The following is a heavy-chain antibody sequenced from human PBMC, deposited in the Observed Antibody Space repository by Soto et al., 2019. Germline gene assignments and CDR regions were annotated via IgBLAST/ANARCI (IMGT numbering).Heavy chain of an antibody. J-gene: IGHJ4*02. D-gene: IGHD2-21*01. CDR2: ISTSKGDT. CDR3: ATHSQAFNC. V-gene: IGHV1-18*01. Sequence: QVQLVQSGPEVKKPGASVKVSCKTSGYTFTSYGIAWVRQAPGQGIEWMGWISTSKGDTNSAQKFKGRLTMTIDTPSTASYMDLRSMRSDATALYYCATHSQAFNCCGQLTLVTVSS. CDR1: GYTFTSYG.